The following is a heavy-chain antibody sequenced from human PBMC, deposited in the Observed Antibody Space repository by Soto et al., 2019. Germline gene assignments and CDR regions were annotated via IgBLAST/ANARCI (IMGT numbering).Heavy chain of an antibody. V-gene: IGHV3-30-3*01. CDR3: ARVRSQRPTHAFDI. J-gene: IGHJ3*02. CDR1: GFTFSSYA. CDR2: ISYDGSNK. D-gene: IGHD1-1*01. Sequence: GGSLRLSCAASGFTFSSYAMHWVRQAPGKGLEWVAVISYDGSNKYYADSVKGRFTISRDNSKNTLYLQMNSLRAEDTAVYYCARVRSQRPTHAFDIWGQGTMVTVSS.